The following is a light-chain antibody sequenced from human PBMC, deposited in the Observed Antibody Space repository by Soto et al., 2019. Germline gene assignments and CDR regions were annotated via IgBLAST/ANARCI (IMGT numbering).Light chain of an antibody. CDR3: QQYANSPRT. Sequence: ETVLTQSPGTLSLSPGERVTLSCRASQSITSSYLAWYQQKPGQAPRLLIHGASSRATGIPDRFSGSGSGTDFTLTITRLEPEDSAVYFCQQYANSPRTCGQGTKGDIK. CDR2: GAS. CDR1: QSITSSY. V-gene: IGKV3-20*01. J-gene: IGKJ1*01.